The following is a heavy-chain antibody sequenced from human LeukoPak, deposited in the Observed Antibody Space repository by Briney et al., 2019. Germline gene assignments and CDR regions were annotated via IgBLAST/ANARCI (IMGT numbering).Heavy chain of an antibody. CDR2: ISDSGST. V-gene: IGHV4-61*01. CDR1: GGSISSGSYY. CDR3: ANILRDSSGWYHFGY. J-gene: IGHJ4*02. D-gene: IGHD6-19*01. Sequence: SETLSLTCTVSGGSISSGSYYWSWIRQPPGKGLEWIGCISDSGSTNYNPSLKSRVTISVDTSKNQFSLKVRSVSAADTAVYYCANILRDSSGWYHFGYWGQGALVTVSS.